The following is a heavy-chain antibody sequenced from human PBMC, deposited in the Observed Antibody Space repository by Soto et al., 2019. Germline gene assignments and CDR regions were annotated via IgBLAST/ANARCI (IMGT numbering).Heavy chain of an antibody. CDR2: ISAYNGNT. J-gene: IGHJ6*03. Sequence: ASVKVSCKASGYTFTSYGISWVRQAPGQGLEWMGWISAYNGNTNYAQKLQGRVTMTTDTSTSTAYMELRSLRSDDTAVYYCARNVYTAMVNGWGYYYYYMDVWGKGTTVTVSS. D-gene: IGHD5-18*01. V-gene: IGHV1-18*01. CDR1: GYTFTSYG. CDR3: ARNVYTAMVNGWGYYYYYMDV.